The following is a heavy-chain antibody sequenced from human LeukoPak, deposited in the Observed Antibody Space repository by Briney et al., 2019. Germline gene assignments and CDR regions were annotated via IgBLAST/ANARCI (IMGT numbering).Heavy chain of an antibody. CDR2: INHSGST. CDR1: GGSFSGYY. J-gene: IGHJ5*02. V-gene: IGHV4-34*01. D-gene: IGHD4-23*01. CDR3: AHRGYGGNYGP. Sequence: SETLSLTCAVYGGSFSGYYGSWIRQPPGKGLEWIGEINHSGSTNYNPSLKSRVTISVDTSKNQFSLKLSSVTAADTAVYYCAHRGYGGNYGPWGQGTLVTVSS.